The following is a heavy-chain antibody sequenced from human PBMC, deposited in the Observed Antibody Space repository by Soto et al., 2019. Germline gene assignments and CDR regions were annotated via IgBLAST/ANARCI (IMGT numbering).Heavy chain of an antibody. Sequence: QVQLQQWGAGLLKPSETLSLTCAVYGGSFSGYYWSWIRQPPGKGLEWIWEINHSGSTNYNPSLKRRVSRAVVTTKNQFSPTLSSVSAADTAVYYCARGTSMVRGVIGVFDYWGQGTLVTVSS. J-gene: IGHJ4*02. V-gene: IGHV4-34*01. CDR2: INHSGST. CDR3: ARGTSMVRGVIGVFDY. D-gene: IGHD3-10*01. CDR1: GGSFSGYY.